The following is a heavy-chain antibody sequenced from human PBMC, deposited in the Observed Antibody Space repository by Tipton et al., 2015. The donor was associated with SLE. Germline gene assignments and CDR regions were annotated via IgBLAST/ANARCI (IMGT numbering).Heavy chain of an antibody. CDR3: ARHDMVYYYYYGMDV. CDR2: IYYNGKT. D-gene: IGHD2-15*01. V-gene: IGHV4-59*08. CDR1: GGSISSYY. J-gene: IGHJ6*01. Sequence: TLSLTCSVSGGSISSYYWSWIRQPPAKGLEWIGFIYYNGKTNYNSSLKSRVTISVDTSKNQFSLKLRSVTAADTAVYYCARHDMVYYYYYGMDVWGQGTTVTVSS.